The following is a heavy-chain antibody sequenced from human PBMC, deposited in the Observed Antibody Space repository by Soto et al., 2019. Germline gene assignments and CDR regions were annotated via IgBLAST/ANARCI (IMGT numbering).Heavy chain of an antibody. CDR2: IWYDGINK. CDR3: ARELQYSSSPYFDY. J-gene: IGHJ4*02. Sequence: LRLSCAASGFTFSSYGMHWVRQAPGKGLEWVAVIWYDGINKYYADSVKGRFTISRDNSKNTLYPQMNSLRAEDTAVYYCARELQYSSSPYFDYWGQGTLVTVSS. CDR1: GFTFSSYG. V-gene: IGHV3-33*01. D-gene: IGHD6-6*01.